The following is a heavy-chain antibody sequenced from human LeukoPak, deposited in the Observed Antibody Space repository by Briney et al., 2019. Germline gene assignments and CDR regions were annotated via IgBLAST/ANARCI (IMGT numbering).Heavy chain of an antibody. V-gene: IGHV3-53*01. D-gene: IGHD5-12*01. CDR1: GFTVSSNY. Sequence: GGPLRLSCAASGFTVSSNYMSWVRQAPGKGLEWVSVIYSGGSTYYADSVKGRFTISRDNSKNTLYLQMNSLRAEDTAVYYCARRDSGYRSYYFDYWGQGTLVTVSS. J-gene: IGHJ4*02. CDR2: IYSGGST. CDR3: ARRDSGYRSYYFDY.